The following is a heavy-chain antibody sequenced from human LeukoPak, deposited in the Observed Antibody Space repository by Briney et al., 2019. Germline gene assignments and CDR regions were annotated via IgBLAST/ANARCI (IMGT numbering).Heavy chain of an antibody. CDR2: IYYSGSA. V-gene: IGHV4-59*12. CDR3: ARDLGYCSSTSCYTNWFDP. J-gene: IGHJ5*02. CDR1: GGSISDYS. D-gene: IGHD2-2*02. Sequence: SETLSLTCTVSGGSISDYSWSWIRQPPGKGLEWIGNIYYSGSANHNPSLKSRVTMSVDTSKNQFSLKLSSVTAADTAVYYCARDLGYCSSTSCYTNWFDPWGQGTLVTVSS.